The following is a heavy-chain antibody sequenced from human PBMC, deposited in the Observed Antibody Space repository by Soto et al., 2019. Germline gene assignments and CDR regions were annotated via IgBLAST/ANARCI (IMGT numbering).Heavy chain of an antibody. CDR2: ISGNGVGT. CDR1: GFTFSNYA. D-gene: IGHD6-6*01. Sequence: GGSLRLSCAASGFTFSNYAMSWVRQAPGKGLEYVSGISGNGVGTYYANSVQGRFTISRDNSKNTVYLQMGSLRPEDMAVYYCARRARPDFYYMDVWGKGTTVTVSS. V-gene: IGHV3-64*01. J-gene: IGHJ6*03. CDR3: ARRARPDFYYMDV.